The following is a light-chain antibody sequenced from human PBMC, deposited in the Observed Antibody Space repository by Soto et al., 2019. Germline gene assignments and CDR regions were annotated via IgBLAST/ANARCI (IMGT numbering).Light chain of an antibody. CDR3: QQRHMWPIT. J-gene: IGKJ5*01. CDR1: QSVGSN. V-gene: IGKV3-11*01. Sequence: EIILTQSPVTLSVSPGERATLSCSASQSVGSNLAWYQQKPGQAPRLLIYDAYNRATGIPPRFSGSGSGTDFTLTISSLEPEDSAVYYCQQRHMWPITFGQGTRLEIK. CDR2: DAY.